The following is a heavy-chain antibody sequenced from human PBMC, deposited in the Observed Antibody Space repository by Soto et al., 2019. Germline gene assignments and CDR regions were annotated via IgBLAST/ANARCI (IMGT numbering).Heavy chain of an antibody. CDR3: ASFTLGGNSAYCSSTSCSALYYYGMDV. J-gene: IGHJ6*02. D-gene: IGHD2-2*01. Sequence: SVKVSCKASGGTFSSYAISWVRQAPGQGLEWMGGIIPIFGTANYAQKFQGRVTITADESTSTAYMELSSLRSEDTAVYYCASFTLGGNSAYCSSTSCSALYYYGMDVWGQGTTVTVSS. CDR1: GGTFSSYA. V-gene: IGHV1-69*13. CDR2: IIPIFGTA.